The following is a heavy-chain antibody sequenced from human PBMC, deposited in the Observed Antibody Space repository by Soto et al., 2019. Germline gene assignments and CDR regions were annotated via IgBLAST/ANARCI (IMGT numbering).Heavy chain of an antibody. Sequence: WGSLKLSCAASGFTFSSSGMPWARQAPGKGLEWVAVIWYDGSNKYYADSVKGRFTSSRDNSKNTLYLQMNSLRAEDTAVYYCARLANAFDIWGQGTMVTVSS. V-gene: IGHV3-33*01. CDR3: ARLANAFDI. J-gene: IGHJ3*02. CDR2: IWYDGSNK. CDR1: GFTFSSSG.